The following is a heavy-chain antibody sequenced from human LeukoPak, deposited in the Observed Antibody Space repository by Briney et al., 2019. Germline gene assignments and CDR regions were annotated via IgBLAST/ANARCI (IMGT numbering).Heavy chain of an antibody. CDR3: ARGRYCFDY. CDR1: GFTVSSNY. Sequence: GSLRLSCAASGFTVSSNYMSWVRQAPGKGLEWIGEINHSGSTNYNPSLKSRVTISVDTSKNQFSLKLSSVTAADTAVYYCARGRYCFDYWGQGTLVTVSS. CDR2: INHSGST. V-gene: IGHV4-34*01. J-gene: IGHJ4*02.